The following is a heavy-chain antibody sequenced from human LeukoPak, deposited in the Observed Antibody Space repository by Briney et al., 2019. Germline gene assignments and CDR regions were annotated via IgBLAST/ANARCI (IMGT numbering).Heavy chain of an antibody. CDR2: ISYDGSNK. D-gene: IGHD2-2*01. J-gene: IGHJ3*02. CDR1: GFTFSSYG. V-gene: IGHV3-30*03. Sequence: GRSLRLSCAASGFTFSSYGMHWVRQAPGKGLEWVAVISYDGSNKYYADSVKGRFTISRDNSKNTLYLQMNSLRAEDTAVYYCARVVPAAMLKDAFDIWGQGTMVTVSS. CDR3: ARVVPAAMLKDAFDI.